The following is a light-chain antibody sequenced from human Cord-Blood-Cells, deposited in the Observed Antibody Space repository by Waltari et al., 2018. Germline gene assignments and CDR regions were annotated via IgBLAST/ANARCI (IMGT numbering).Light chain of an antibody. J-gene: IGLJ3*02. CDR2: EGS. Sequence: QSALTQPASVSGSPGQSITISCTGTSSDVGSYNLVSWYQQHPGKAPKLMIYEGSKPSSGVSTRFSGSKSGNTASLTISGLQAEDEADYYCCSYAGSWVFGGGTKLTVL. V-gene: IGLV2-23*01. CDR1: SSDVGSYNL. CDR3: CSYAGSWV.